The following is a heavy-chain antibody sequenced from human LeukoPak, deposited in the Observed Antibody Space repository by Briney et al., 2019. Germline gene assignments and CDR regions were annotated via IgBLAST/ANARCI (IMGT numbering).Heavy chain of an antibody. Sequence: GGSLRLSCAASGFTFSDYYMSWIRQAPGKGLEWLSYISSSSTYTNYADSVKGRFTISRDNAKNSLYLQMNSLRAEDTAVYYCARDGAYGGAFDIWGQGTMVTVSS. CDR1: GFTFSDYY. CDR2: ISSSSTYT. J-gene: IGHJ3*02. CDR3: ARDGAYGGAFDI. V-gene: IGHV3-11*05. D-gene: IGHD4-23*01.